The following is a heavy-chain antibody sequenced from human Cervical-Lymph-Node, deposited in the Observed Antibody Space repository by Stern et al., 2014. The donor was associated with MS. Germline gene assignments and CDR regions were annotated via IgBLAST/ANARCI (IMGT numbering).Heavy chain of an antibody. CDR1: GFTFNTYA. J-gene: IGHJ4*02. CDR3: AKLTMTVVGPIDY. CDR2: ITGSGGNT. Sequence: EMQLVESGGDLVQPGGSLRLSCTASGFTFNTYAMTWVRQPPGKGLEWVSGITGSGGNTYYADSVKGRFTISRDNSKNTVYLQMYSLRAEDTAVYFCAKLTMTVVGPIDYWGQGSLVSVSS. D-gene: IGHD3-3*01. V-gene: IGHV3-23*04.